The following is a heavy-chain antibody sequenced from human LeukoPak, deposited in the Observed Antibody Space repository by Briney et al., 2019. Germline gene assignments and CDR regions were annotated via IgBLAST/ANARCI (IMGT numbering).Heavy chain of an antibody. J-gene: IGHJ4*02. CDR3: AKRGAPYYFDY. Sequence: GGSLRLSCAASGFTFSSYGMSWVRQAPGKGLEWVSAISGSGGSTYYADSVKGRFTISGDNSKHTLYLQMNSLRADDTAVYYCAKRGAPYYFDYWGQGTLVTVSS. V-gene: IGHV3-23*01. CDR2: ISGSGGST. CDR1: GFTFSSYG. D-gene: IGHD3-16*01.